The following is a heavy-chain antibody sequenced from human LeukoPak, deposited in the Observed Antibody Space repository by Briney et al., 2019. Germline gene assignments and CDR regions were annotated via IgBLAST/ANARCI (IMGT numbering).Heavy chain of an antibody. V-gene: IGHV1-69*13. CDR1: GYTFTSYD. J-gene: IGHJ3*02. CDR3: ASPEKRPEVSSPIDAFDI. D-gene: IGHD6-13*01. CDR2: IIPIFGTA. Sequence: SVKVSCKASGYTFTSYDINWVRQATGQGLEWMGGIIPIFGTANYAQKFQGRVTITADESTSTAYMELSSLRSEDTAVYYCASPEKRPEVSSPIDAFDIWGQGTMVTVSS.